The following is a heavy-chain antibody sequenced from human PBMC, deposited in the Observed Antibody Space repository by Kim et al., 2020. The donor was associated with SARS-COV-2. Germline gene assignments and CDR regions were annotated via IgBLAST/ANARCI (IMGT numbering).Heavy chain of an antibody. J-gene: IGHJ6*02. D-gene: IGHD2-2*01. CDR3: ARDFYPVPAAIWWDYYYYGMDV. CDR1: GFTFSSYA. CDR2: ISYDGSNK. V-gene: IGHV3-30-3*01. Sequence: GGSLRLSCAASGFTFSSYAMHWVRQAPGKGLEWVAVISYDGSNKYYADSVKGRFTISRDNSKNTLYLQMNSLRAEDTAVYYCARDFYPVPAAIWWDYYYYGMDVWGQGTTVTVSS.